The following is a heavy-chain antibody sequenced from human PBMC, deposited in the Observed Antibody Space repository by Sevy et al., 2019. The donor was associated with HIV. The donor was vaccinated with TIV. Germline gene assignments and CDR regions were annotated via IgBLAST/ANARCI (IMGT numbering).Heavy chain of an antibody. J-gene: IGHJ4*02. CDR2: ISGSGGST. CDR3: AKVKGSSWMSFDY. V-gene: IGHV3-64*04. D-gene: IGHD1-26*01. Sequence: GGSLRLSCSASGFTFSSYAMHWVRQAPGKGLEYVSAISGSGGSTYYADSVKGRFTISRDNSKNTLYLQMNSLRAEDTAVYYCAKVKGSSWMSFDYWGQGTLVTVSS. CDR1: GFTFSSYA.